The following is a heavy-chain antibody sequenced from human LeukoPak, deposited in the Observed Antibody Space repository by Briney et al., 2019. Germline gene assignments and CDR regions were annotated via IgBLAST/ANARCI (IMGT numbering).Heavy chain of an antibody. CDR1: GFTFSSYG. CDR3: SIFEITLIVVLNS. Sequence: GGSLRLSCAASGFTFSSYGMSWVRQAPGKGLEWISAMSGSGGSTYYADSVKGRFTIYRDNSKNTLYLQMKSLRAEDTAIYYCSIFEITLIVVLNSWGQGTLVTVSS. CDR2: MSGSGGST. V-gene: IGHV3-23*01. D-gene: IGHD3-22*01. J-gene: IGHJ4*02.